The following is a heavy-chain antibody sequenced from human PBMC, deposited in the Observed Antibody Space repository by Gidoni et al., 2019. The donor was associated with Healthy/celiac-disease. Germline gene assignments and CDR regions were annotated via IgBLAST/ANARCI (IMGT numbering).Heavy chain of an antibody. CDR1: GGTFSSYA. Sequence: QAQLVQSGDEVKKPWSSLKVSCKASGGTFSSYATRWVRQAPGQGLELMGGIISSFGTANYAQKRRGIVTITADESTSTTYMELSSLRSEDTAMYYCARRGGDQYCSGGSCYSTDWCFDLWGRGTLVTVSS. V-gene: IGHV1-69*01. CDR3: ARRGGDQYCSGGSCYSTDWCFDL. D-gene: IGHD2-15*01. CDR2: IISSFGTA. J-gene: IGHJ2*01.